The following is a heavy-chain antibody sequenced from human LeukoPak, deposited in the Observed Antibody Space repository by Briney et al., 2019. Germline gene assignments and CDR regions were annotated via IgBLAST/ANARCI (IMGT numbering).Heavy chain of an antibody. CDR2: IYHSGST. Sequence: PSQTLSLTCAVSCGSISSGGYSWRWLRPPPGKGLEWIGYIYHSGSTYYNPSLKSRVTISVDRSKNQFSLKLSSVTAADTALYYCARELRGYSYGYLRNWFDPWGQGTLVTVSS. CDR1: CGSISSGGYS. D-gene: IGHD5-18*01. J-gene: IGHJ5*02. CDR3: ARELRGYSYGYLRNWFDP. V-gene: IGHV4-30-2*01.